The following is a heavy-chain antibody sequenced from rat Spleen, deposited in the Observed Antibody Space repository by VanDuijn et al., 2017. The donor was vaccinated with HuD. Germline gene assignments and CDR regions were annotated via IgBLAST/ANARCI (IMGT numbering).Heavy chain of an antibody. CDR3: TARLDWFAY. J-gene: IGHJ3*01. Sequence: EVQLVESGGGLVQPGRSLKLSCAASGFTFSSYGMNWIRQAPTKGLEWVASITPSGTSTWYRDSVKGRFTISRDDAKSTLYLQMNSLRSEDTATYYCTARLDWFAYWGQGTLLTVSS. CDR1: GFTFSSYG. V-gene: IGHV5-19*01. CDR2: ITPSGTST.